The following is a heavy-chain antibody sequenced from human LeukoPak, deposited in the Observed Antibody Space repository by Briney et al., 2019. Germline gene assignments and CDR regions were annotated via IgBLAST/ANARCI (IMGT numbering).Heavy chain of an antibody. CDR1: GFTFSSYG. J-gene: IGHJ4*02. Sequence: GGSLRLSCAASGFTFSSYGMHWVRQAPGKGLEWVALISFDGSDKYYADSVKGRCTISRDNSKNTLYLQMNSLRAEDTAVYYCARVGHYYDSSGKDYWGQGTLVTVSS. D-gene: IGHD3-22*01. CDR3: ARVGHYYDSSGKDY. CDR2: ISFDGSDK. V-gene: IGHV3-30*03.